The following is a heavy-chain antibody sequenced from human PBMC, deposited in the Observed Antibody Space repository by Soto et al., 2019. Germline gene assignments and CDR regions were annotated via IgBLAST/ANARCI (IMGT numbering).Heavy chain of an antibody. J-gene: IGHJ1*01. D-gene: IGHD3-10*01. CDR1: GFTLSSHD. Sequence: GGSLRLSCAASGFTLSSHDMSWVRQAPEKGLELVSGISASDGDAYYADPVKGRFTLSRDNSENTLYLQMNSLRVEDTSVYYCARDSDRDYFQHWGQGTLVTVS. CDR3: ARDSDRDYFQH. V-gene: IGHV3-23*01. CDR2: ISASDGDA.